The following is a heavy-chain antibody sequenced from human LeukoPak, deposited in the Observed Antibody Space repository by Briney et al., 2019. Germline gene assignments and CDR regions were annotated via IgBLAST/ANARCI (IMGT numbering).Heavy chain of an antibody. V-gene: IGHV1-46*01. CDR3: ANLISSGQDY. J-gene: IGHJ4*02. CDR1: GYTFTSNY. CDR2: ISPSGGST. Sequence: ASVKVSCKAFGYTFTSNYMHWVRQAPGQGPEWMGVISPSGGSTTYAQKFQGRVTLTRDMSTSTDYLELSSLRSEDTAVYYCANLISSGQDYWGQGTLVTVSS. D-gene: IGHD3-22*01.